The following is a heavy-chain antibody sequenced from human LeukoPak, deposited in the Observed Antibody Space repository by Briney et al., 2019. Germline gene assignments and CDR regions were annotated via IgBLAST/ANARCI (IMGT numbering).Heavy chain of an antibody. D-gene: IGHD3-3*01. V-gene: IGHV3-7*03. CDR1: GFTFGKYW. CDR2: IKLDGSEK. CDR3: ARDQYDTWSRRGNFDS. Sequence: EGSLRLSCVASGFTFGKYWMSWVRQAPGEGLEWVANIKLDGSEKNYVDSVKGRFTISRDNTKNSLYLQMNSLRVEDTAVFYCARDQYDTWSRRGNFDSWGHRTLVTVSS. J-gene: IGHJ4*01.